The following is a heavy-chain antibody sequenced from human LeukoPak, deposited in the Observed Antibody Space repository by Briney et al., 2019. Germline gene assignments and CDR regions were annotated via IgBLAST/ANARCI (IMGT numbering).Heavy chain of an antibody. V-gene: IGHV3-21*01. CDR3: ARGNSDYDHDY. Sequence: GGSLRLSCAASGFTFDDYGMSWVRQAPGKGLEWVSSISTTSRYIYYADSVKGRFTVSRDNAKNSLYLQMNSIRAEDTAVYYCARGNSDYDHDYWGQGTLVTVSS. D-gene: IGHD5-12*01. CDR1: GFTFDDYG. CDR2: ISTTSRYI. J-gene: IGHJ4*02.